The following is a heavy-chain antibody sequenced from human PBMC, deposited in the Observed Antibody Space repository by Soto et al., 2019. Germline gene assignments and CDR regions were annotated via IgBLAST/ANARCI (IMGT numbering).Heavy chain of an antibody. CDR3: AREGVRGMDV. CDR1: GCTFSTYT. CDR2: INPIFGTA. Sequence: SVKGSCKASGCTFSTYTISWVRQATGQGLEWMGGINPIFGTASYAQKFQGRVTMTGDTSISTAYMELSSLRSEDTAVYYCAREGVRGMDVWGQGTTVTVSS. D-gene: IGHD3-16*01. J-gene: IGHJ6*02. V-gene: IGHV1-69*06.